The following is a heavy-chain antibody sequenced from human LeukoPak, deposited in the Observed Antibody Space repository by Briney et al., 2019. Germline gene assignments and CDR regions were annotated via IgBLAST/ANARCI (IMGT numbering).Heavy chain of an antibody. Sequence: PSETLSLTCAAYGGSFSGYYWSWIRQPPGKGLEWIGEINHSGSTNYNPSLKSRVTISVDTSKNQFSLKLSSVTAADTAVYYCARERWLQLRDGFDYWGQGTLVTVSS. V-gene: IGHV4-34*01. D-gene: IGHD5-24*01. CDR1: GGSFSGYY. CDR2: INHSGST. CDR3: ARERWLQLRDGFDY. J-gene: IGHJ4*02.